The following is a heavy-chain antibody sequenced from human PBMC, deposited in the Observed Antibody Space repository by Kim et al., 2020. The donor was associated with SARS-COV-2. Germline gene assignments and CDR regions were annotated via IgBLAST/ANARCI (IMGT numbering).Heavy chain of an antibody. CDR1: GFTFSNAW. CDR2: IKSKTDGGTT. CDR3: TTGRYYGSGSYYNSDPPNDY. V-gene: IGHV3-15*01. Sequence: GGSLRLSCAASGFTFSNAWMSWVRQAPGKGLEWVGRIKSKTDGGTTDYAAPVKGRFTISRDDSKNTLYLQMNSLKTEDTAVYYCTTGRYYGSGSYYNSDPPNDYWGQGTLVTVSS. D-gene: IGHD3-10*01. J-gene: IGHJ4*02.